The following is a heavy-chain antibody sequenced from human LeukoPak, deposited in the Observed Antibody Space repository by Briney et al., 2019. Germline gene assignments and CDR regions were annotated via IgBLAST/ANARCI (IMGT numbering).Heavy chain of an antibody. CDR3: AREIRGAFDI. CDR2: IKQDGSEK. D-gene: IGHD3-16*01. Sequence: GGSLRLSCAASGFTFSSYWTSWVRQAPGKGLEWVANIKQDGSEKYYVDSVKGRFTISRDNAKNSLYLQMNSLRAEDTAVYYCAREIRGAFDIWGQGTMVTVSS. J-gene: IGHJ3*02. CDR1: GFTFSSYW. V-gene: IGHV3-7*01.